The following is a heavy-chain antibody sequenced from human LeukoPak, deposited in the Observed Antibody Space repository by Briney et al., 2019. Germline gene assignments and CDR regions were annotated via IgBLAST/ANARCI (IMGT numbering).Heavy chain of an antibody. CDR2: IYTSGST. Sequence: SETLSLTCTVSGGSISSYYWSWIRQPAGKGLEWIGRIYTSGSTNYNPSLKSRVTISVDKSKNQFSLKLSSVTAADTAVYYCARDRPLRGVITGYFDYWGQGTLVTVSS. CDR3: ARDRPLRGVITGYFDY. D-gene: IGHD3-10*01. V-gene: IGHV4-4*07. J-gene: IGHJ4*02. CDR1: GGSISSYY.